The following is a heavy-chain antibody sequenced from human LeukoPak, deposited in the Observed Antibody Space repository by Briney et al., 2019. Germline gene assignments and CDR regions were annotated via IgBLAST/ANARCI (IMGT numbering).Heavy chain of an antibody. CDR1: GFSFSKYW. V-gene: IGHV3-7*01. Sequence: GGSLRLSCAASGFSFSKYWMNWVRQAPGKGLEWVATISQDGSQKYLADFVKGRFTISRDNARNPLYLQMSSLRGDDTAVYYCARSRVVAEAGKSWFDPWGQGTRVTVTS. D-gene: IGHD6-13*01. CDR3: ARSRVVAEAGKSWFDP. J-gene: IGHJ5*01. CDR2: ISQDGSQK.